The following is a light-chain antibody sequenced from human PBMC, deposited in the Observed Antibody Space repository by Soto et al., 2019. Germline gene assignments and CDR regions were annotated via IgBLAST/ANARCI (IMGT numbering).Light chain of an antibody. Sequence: EIVLTQSPGTLSLPPGERATLSCRASQSVGKYLAWFQQKPGQAPRLLIYDASNRATGIPARFSGSGSGTDFTLSISSLEPEDFAVYYCHQRSNWPRTFGHGTKVDIK. CDR3: HQRSNWPRT. CDR1: QSVGKY. V-gene: IGKV3-11*01. CDR2: DAS. J-gene: IGKJ1*01.